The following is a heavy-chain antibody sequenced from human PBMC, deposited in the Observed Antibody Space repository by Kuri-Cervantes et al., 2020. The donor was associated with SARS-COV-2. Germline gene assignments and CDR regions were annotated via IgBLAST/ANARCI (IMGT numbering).Heavy chain of an antibody. D-gene: IGHD4-11*01. Sequence: GGSLRLSCAASGFTFSSYSMNWVRQAPGKGLEWVSSLSSSSSYIYYADSVKGRFTISRDNAKNSLYLQMNSLRAEDTAVYYCARDHAVTTQYYYYYGMDVWGQGTTVTVSS. CDR1: GFTFSSYS. CDR3: ARDHAVTTQYYYYYGMDV. V-gene: IGHV3-21*01. J-gene: IGHJ6*02. CDR2: LSSSSSYI.